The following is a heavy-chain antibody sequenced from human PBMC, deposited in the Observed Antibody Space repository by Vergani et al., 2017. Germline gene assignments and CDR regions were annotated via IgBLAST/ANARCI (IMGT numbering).Heavy chain of an antibody. CDR1: GCTFSTYA. V-gene: IGHV3-23*01. CDR2: ISSDGVST. Sequence: EVQLLESGGGLVQPGGSLRLSCAASGCTFSTYAMTWVRQAPGNGLEWVSTISSDGVSTYYADSVKGRFTISRDNSKNTLSLQMNSLTAEDTAIYYCAGPQGTSAYYYGGFDYWGQGILVTVSS. CDR3: AGPQGTSAYYYGGFDY. J-gene: IGHJ4*02. D-gene: IGHD3-22*01.